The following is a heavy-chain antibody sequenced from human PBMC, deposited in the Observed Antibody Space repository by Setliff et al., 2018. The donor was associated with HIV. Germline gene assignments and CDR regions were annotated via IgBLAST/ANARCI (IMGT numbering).Heavy chain of an antibody. CDR1: GSSVTNNY. J-gene: IGHJ3*01. CDR2: VHSSGRT. D-gene: IGHD3-10*01. CDR3: ARRIPLRQWMVPGDSFDV. V-gene: IGHV4-59*08. Sequence: PSETLSLTCTVSGSSVTNNYWSWIRQAPGKGLEWLGYVHSSGRTNYNPSLKSRVTMSVDTSKNRLSLRLRTVTAADTAVYYCARRIPLRQWMVPGDSFDVWGRGTKVTVSS.